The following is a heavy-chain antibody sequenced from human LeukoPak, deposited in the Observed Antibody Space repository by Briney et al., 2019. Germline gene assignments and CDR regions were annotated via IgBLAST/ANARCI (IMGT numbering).Heavy chain of an antibody. J-gene: IGHJ2*01. Sequence: GGSLRLSSAASGFTVSSNYMSWVRQAPGKGLEWGSVIYSGGSTYYADSVKGRFTVSRDNSKNTLYHQMNSLRAEDTAVYYCARDGTIYYDSSGYGTGGWYFDLWGRGTLVSVSS. CDR2: IYSGGST. CDR1: GFTVSSNY. D-gene: IGHD3-22*01. V-gene: IGHV3-53*01. CDR3: ARDGTIYYDSSGYGTGGWYFDL.